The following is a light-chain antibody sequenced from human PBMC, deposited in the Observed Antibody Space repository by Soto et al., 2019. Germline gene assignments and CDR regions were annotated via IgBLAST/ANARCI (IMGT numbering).Light chain of an antibody. V-gene: IGLV2-23*01. J-gene: IGLJ1*01. CDR3: CSYAGSSTYV. Sequence: QSVLTQPASVSGSPGQSITISCTGTNSDVGGYNFVSWYQQHPDKAPKVIIYEGSKRPSGVSNRFSGSKSGNTASLTISGLQAEDEAEYYCCSYAGSSTYVFGTGTKVPVL. CDR2: EGS. CDR1: NSDVGGYNF.